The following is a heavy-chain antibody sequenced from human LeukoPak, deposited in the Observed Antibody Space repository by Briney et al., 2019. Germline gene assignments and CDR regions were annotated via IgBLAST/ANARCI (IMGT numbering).Heavy chain of an antibody. CDR1: GYIFTSYG. Sequence: GTSVKVSCKASGYIFTSYGISWVRQAPGQGLEWMGWISGYNGNTDHVQNFQGRVTMTTDTFTTTAYMELRSLRSDDTAVYYCARERGWESGTYPLDYWGQGNLVTVSS. CDR2: ISGYNGNT. CDR3: ARERGWESGTYPLDY. V-gene: IGHV1-18*01. J-gene: IGHJ4*02. D-gene: IGHD1-26*01.